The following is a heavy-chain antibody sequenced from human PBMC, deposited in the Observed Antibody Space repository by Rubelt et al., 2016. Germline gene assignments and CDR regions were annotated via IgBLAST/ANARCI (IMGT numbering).Heavy chain of an antibody. D-gene: IGHD4-17*01. J-gene: IGHJ4*02. V-gene: IGHV3-48*01. CDR3: ARDYGDY. CDR1: GFTFGGYS. Sequence: VRPGGSLRLSCAASGFTFGGYSMNWLRQAPGKGLEWVSYISSSSSLIYYADSVKGRFTISRDNAKNSVYLQMNSLRAEDTAVYYCARDYGDYWGQGIVVTVSS. CDR2: ISSSSSLI.